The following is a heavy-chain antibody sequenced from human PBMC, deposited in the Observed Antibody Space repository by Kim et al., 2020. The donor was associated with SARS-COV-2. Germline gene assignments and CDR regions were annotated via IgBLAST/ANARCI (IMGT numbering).Heavy chain of an antibody. CDR1: GGSISSNNYY. J-gene: IGHJ4*02. V-gene: IGHV4-39*01. CDR2: IYYSGST. CDR3: ARHPESDYFDL. Sequence: SETLSLICSVSGGSISSNNYYWGWIRQPPGKGLEWIGSIYYSGSTYYNPSLKSRVTISVDTSKNQFSLNLSSVTAADTAMYYCARHPESDYFDLWGQGT.